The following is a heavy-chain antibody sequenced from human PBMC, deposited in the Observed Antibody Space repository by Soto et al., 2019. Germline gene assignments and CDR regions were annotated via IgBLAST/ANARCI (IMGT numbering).Heavy chain of an antibody. CDR2: INPSGGST. Sequence: ASVKVSCKASGYTFTSYYMHWVRQAPGQGLEWMGIINPSGGSTSYAQKFQGRVTMTRDTSTSPVYMELSSLRSEDTAVYYCARDPEVTMVRGVKYYYGMDVWGQGTTVTVSS. D-gene: IGHD3-10*01. J-gene: IGHJ6*02. CDR3: ARDPEVTMVRGVKYYYGMDV. CDR1: GYTFTSYY. V-gene: IGHV1-46*01.